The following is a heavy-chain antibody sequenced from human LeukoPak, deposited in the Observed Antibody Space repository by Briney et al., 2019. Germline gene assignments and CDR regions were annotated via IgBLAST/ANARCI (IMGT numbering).Heavy chain of an antibody. CDR3: ARNDYGGHDAFDI. CDR1: GYTFTSYD. Sequence: EASVNVSCTASGYTFTSYDINWVRQAAGQGLEWVGWMNPNSGNTGYAQKFQGRVTMTRSTSINTAYMELSSLRSEDTAVYYCARNDYGGHDAFDIWGQGTMVIVSS. D-gene: IGHD4-17*01. CDR2: MNPNSGNT. V-gene: IGHV1-8*01. J-gene: IGHJ3*02.